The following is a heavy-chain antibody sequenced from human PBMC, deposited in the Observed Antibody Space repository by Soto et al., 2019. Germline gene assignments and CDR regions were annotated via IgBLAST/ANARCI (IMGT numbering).Heavy chain of an antibody. CDR2: IIPIFGTA. CDR3: ARSRITIFGVVTAYYYYYYGMDV. Sequence: GASVKVSCKASGGTFGSYAISWVRQAPGQGLEWMGGIIPIFGTANYAQKFQGRVTITADESTSTAYMELSSLRSEDTAVYYCARSRITIFGVVTAYYYYYYGMDVWGQGTTVTVSS. J-gene: IGHJ6*02. V-gene: IGHV1-69*13. D-gene: IGHD3-3*01. CDR1: GGTFGSYA.